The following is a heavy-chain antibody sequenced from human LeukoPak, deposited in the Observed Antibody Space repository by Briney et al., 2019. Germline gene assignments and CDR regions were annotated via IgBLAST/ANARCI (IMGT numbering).Heavy chain of an antibody. V-gene: IGHV1-8*03. CDR2: MNPNSGNT. Sequence: VASVKVSCKASGYTFNDYYIHWVRQAPGQGLEWMGWMNPNSGNTGYAQKFQGRVTITRNTSISTAYMELSSLRSEDTAVYYCARGHHDFWSGYYPDAFDIWGQGTMVTVSS. CDR1: GYTFNDYY. J-gene: IGHJ3*02. CDR3: ARGHHDFWSGYYPDAFDI. D-gene: IGHD3-3*01.